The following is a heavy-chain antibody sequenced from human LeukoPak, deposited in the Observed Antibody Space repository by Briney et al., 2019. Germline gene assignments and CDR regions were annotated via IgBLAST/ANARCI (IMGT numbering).Heavy chain of an antibody. J-gene: IGHJ4*02. V-gene: IGHV4-39*07. Sequence: PSETLSLTCTVSGDSISSSAYFWAWIHQPPGKGLEWIGTISYSGSTYYNPSLTSPVTISVDTSKNQFSLKVNSVTAADAAVYYCARRVPDYYYFDYWGQGTLVTVSS. CDR1: GDSISSSAYF. CDR3: ARRVPDYYYFDY. D-gene: IGHD3-9*01. CDR2: ISYSGST.